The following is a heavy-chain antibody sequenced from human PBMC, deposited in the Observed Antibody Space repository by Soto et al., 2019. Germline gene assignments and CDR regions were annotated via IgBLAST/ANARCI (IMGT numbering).Heavy chain of an antibody. J-gene: IGHJ5*02. CDR3: ARDRSTYGGGGTGEVKENWFDP. D-gene: IGHD2-8*01. CDR2: AYYSGST. CDR1: GGSISHYY. Sequence: SEALSLTCTVSGGSISHYYWSWIRQSPGKGLEWIGYAYYSGSTDYNPSLKSRVTMSVDTSKNQVSLKLNSVATADTAVYYCARDRSTYGGGGTGEVKENWFDPWGPGTLVTVAS. V-gene: IGHV4-59*01.